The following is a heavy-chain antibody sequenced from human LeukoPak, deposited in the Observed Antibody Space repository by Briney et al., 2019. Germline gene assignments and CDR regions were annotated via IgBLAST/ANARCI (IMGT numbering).Heavy chain of an antibody. CDR3: ARQPQLWLQYYFDY. Sequence: PSETLSLTCAVYGGSFSGYYWSWIRQPPGKGLEWIGSIYYSGSTYYNPSLKSRVTISVDTSKNQFSLKLSSVTAADTAVYYCARQPQLWLQYYFDYWGQGTLVTVSS. CDR2: IYYSGST. J-gene: IGHJ4*02. D-gene: IGHD5-18*01. V-gene: IGHV4-34*01. CDR1: GGSFSGYY.